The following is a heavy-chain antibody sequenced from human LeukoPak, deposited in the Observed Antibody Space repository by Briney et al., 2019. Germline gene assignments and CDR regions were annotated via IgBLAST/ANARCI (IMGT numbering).Heavy chain of an antibody. J-gene: IGHJ4*02. Sequence: PGGSLRLSCAASGFTFSSYGMHWVRQAPGKGLEWLVFIRYDGSNKYYADSVKGRFTTSRDNSKNTVYLQMNSLRAEDTAVYYCAKDGDSSVDYWGQGILVTVSS. V-gene: IGHV3-30*02. CDR3: AKDGDSSVDY. CDR1: GFTFSSYG. D-gene: IGHD5-18*01. CDR2: IRYDGSNK.